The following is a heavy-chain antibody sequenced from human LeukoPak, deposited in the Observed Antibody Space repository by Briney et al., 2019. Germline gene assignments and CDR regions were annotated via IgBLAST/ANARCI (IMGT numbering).Heavy chain of an antibody. V-gene: IGHV3-9*01. CDR3: AKDISFSLWSGDSYGMVV. D-gene: IGHD3-10*01. CDR1: GFTFSSYA. CDR2: ITWNSDHI. J-gene: IGHJ6*02. Sequence: GGSLRLSCAASGFTFSSYAMSWVRQAPGKGLEWVSGITWNSDHIGYADSVQGRFIISRDNAKNTLYLQMNSLRTEDTAMYYCAKDISFSLWSGDSYGMVVWGQGTTVTVSS.